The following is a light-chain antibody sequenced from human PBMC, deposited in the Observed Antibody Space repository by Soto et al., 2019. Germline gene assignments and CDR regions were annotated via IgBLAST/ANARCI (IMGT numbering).Light chain of an antibody. CDR3: NSYTTSSTPV. Sequence: QSALTQPASVSGSPGQSITISCTGTSSDVGTYNFVSWYQQRPGKAPKLMIFDVSNRPSGVSNRFSGSKSGNTASLTISGLQAEDEGDYYCNSYTTSSTPVFGTGTKLTV. V-gene: IGLV2-14*01. J-gene: IGLJ1*01. CDR1: SSDVGTYNF. CDR2: DVS.